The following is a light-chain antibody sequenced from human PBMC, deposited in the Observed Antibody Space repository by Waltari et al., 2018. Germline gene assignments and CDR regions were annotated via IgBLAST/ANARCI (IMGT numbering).Light chain of an antibody. CDR2: YAN. Sequence: IQMSQSTSSLSASVGDRVTITCRASQGISSYLNWYQQKPGKAPKLLISYANSLASVVPSSFSGSGSGTEFTLTISSLQPEDFATYYCQQGNSYPRTFGQGTKVEIK. V-gene: IGKV1-13*02. CDR3: QQGNSYPRT. CDR1: QGISSY. J-gene: IGKJ1*01.